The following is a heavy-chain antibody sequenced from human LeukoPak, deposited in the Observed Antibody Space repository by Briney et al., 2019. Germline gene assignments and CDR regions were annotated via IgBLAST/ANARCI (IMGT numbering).Heavy chain of an antibody. CDR2: MNPNSGNT. CDR1: GYTFTSYD. Sequence: ASVKVSCKASGYTFTSYDINWVRQATGQGLEWMGWMNPNSGNTGYAQKFQGRVTMTRNTSISTAYMELSSLRSEDTAVYYCARDRKIVAHDFDYWGQGTLVTVSS. V-gene: IGHV1-8*01. D-gene: IGHD3-22*01. CDR3: ARDRKIVAHDFDY. J-gene: IGHJ4*02.